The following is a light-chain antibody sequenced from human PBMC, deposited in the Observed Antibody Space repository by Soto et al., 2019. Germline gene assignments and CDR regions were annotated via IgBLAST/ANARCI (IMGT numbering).Light chain of an antibody. Sequence: DIQMTQSPSSLSASVGDTVTITCRASQDIGNFFAWFQQKPGTAPKSLISAASSLQSGVPSKFSVSGSGTDINLTINSLQPEDVATYYCQQHHSWPATFGGGTKVEI. J-gene: IGKJ4*01. V-gene: IGKV1-16*02. CDR3: QQHHSWPAT. CDR2: AAS. CDR1: QDIGNF.